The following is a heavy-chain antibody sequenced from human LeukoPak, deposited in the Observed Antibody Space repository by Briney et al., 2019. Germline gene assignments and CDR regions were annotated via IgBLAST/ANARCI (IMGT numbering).Heavy chain of an antibody. D-gene: IGHD5-12*01. J-gene: IGHJ4*02. Sequence: GSVKVSCKTSGYTFTAYYLHWVRQAPGQGLEWMGWINPNSGGTNYEQKFQGRVTMTRDTSITTAYMDLSSLISDDTAVYYCARAYSGFEAFDYWGQGTLVTVSS. CDR1: GYTFTAYY. V-gene: IGHV1-2*02. CDR2: INPNSGGT. CDR3: ARAYSGFEAFDY.